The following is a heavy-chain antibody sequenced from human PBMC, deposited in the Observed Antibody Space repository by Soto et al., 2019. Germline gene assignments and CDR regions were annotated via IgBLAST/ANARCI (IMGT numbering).Heavy chain of an antibody. Sequence: QVQLVESGGGVVQPGRSLRLSCAASGFTFSIYGMHWVRQAPGKGLEWEAVISYDGSNKYYADSVKARFTISRDNSKITMYLQMNSLRAEDTAVYYCHKGVGDDAFDILGQGTMVTVSS. CDR2: ISYDGSNK. J-gene: IGHJ3*02. V-gene: IGHV3-30*18. D-gene: IGHD2-15*01. CDR3: HKGVGDDAFDI. CDR1: GFTFSIYG.